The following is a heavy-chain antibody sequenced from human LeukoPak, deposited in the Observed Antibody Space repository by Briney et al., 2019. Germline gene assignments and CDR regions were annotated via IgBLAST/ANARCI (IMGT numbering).Heavy chain of an antibody. CDR2: IKQDGSEK. J-gene: IGHJ4*02. Sequence: GGSLRLSCAASGFTFSSYWMSWVRQAPGKVLEWVANIKQDGSEKYYVDSVKGRFTISRDNAKNSLYLQMNSLRAEDTAGYYCARDLGYSYGYLDYWGQGTLVTVSS. CDR3: ARDLGYSYGYLDY. CDR1: GFTFSSYW. D-gene: IGHD5-18*01. V-gene: IGHV3-7*01.